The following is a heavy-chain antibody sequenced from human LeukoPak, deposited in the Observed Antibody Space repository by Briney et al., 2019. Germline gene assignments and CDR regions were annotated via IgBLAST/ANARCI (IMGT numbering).Heavy chain of an antibody. D-gene: IGHD2-15*01. Sequence: SVKVSCKASGGTFSSYAISWVRQAPGQGLEWMGGIIPIFGAANYAQKFQGRVTTTADESTSTAYMELSSLRSEDTAVYYCARDNCSGGSCYSPPPWARFDPWGQGTLVTVSS. V-gene: IGHV1-69*13. CDR3: ARDNCSGGSCYSPPPWARFDP. J-gene: IGHJ5*02. CDR2: IIPIFGAA. CDR1: GGTFSSYA.